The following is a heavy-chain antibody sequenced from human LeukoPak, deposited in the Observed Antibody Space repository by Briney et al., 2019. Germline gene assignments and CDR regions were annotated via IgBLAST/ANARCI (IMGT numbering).Heavy chain of an antibody. D-gene: IGHD4-17*01. CDR3: ARALGRGVTTTLPYYYYGMDV. Sequence: SETLSLTCTVSGGSISSGDYYWSWIRQPPETGLEWIGYIYYSGSTYYNPSLKSRVTISVDTSKNQFSLKLSPVTAADTAVYYCARALGRGVTTTLPYYYYGMDVWGQGTTVTVSS. CDR1: GGSISSGDYY. V-gene: IGHV4-30-4*01. CDR2: IYYSGST. J-gene: IGHJ6*02.